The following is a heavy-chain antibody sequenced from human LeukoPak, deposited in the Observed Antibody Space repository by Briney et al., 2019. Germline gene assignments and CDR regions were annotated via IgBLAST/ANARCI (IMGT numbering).Heavy chain of an antibody. CDR3: ARVPTLGYYYYMDV. J-gene: IGHJ6*03. V-gene: IGHV1-46*01. Sequence: ASVKVSCKASGYTFTGYYMHWVRQAPGQGLEWMGWINPNSGSTSYAQKFQGRVTMTRDMSTSTVYMELSSLRSEDTAVYYCARVPTLGYYYYMDVWGKGTTVTVSS. CDR2: INPNSGST. CDR1: GYTFTGYY. D-gene: IGHD3-16*01.